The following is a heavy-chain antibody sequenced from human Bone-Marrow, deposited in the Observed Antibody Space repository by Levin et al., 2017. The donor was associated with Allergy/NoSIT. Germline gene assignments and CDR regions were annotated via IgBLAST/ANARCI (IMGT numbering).Heavy chain of an antibody. V-gene: IGHV3-21*01. D-gene: IGHD1-26*01. Sequence: GESLKISCAASGFTFSSYSMNWVRQAPGKGLEWVSSISSSSSYIYYADSVKGRFTISRDNAKNSLYLQMNSLRAEDTAVYYCARVQTIVGATTEAFDYWGQGTLVTVSS. CDR3: ARVQTIVGATTEAFDY. J-gene: IGHJ4*02. CDR2: ISSSSSYI. CDR1: GFTFSSYS.